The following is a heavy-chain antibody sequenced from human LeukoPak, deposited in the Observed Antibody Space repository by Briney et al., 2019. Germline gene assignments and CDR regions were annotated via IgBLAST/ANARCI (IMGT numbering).Heavy chain of an antibody. J-gene: IGHJ6*02. CDR1: GGSIGSSGYY. V-gene: IGHV4-39*01. Sequence: SETLSLTCTVSGGSIGSSGYYWGWIRQPPGKGLEWIGSIYYSGSTYYNPSLKSRVTISVDTSRNQFSLKLSSVTAADTAVYYCARRQGYYFGMDVWGQGTTVTVSS. CDR2: IYYSGST. CDR3: ARRQGYYFGMDV.